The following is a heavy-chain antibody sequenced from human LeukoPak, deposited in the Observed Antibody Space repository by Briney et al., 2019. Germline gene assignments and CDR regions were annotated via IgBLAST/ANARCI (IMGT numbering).Heavy chain of an antibody. V-gene: IGHV3-53*01. J-gene: IGHJ6*04. CDR2: IYSGGST. D-gene: IGHD6-13*01. CDR3: ARGQAAAGYDYYYYYGMDV. CDR1: GFTVSSNY. Sequence: GGSLRLSCAASGFTVSSNYMSWVRQAPGKGLEWDSVIYSGGSTYYADSVEGRFTISRDNSKNTLYLQMNSLRAEDTAVYYCARGQAAAGYDYYYYYGMDVWGKGTTVTVSS.